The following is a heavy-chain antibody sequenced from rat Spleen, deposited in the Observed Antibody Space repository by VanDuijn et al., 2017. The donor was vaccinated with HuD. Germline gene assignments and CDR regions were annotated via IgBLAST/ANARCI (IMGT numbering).Heavy chain of an antibody. J-gene: IGHJ2*01. CDR1: GFIFSNYA. V-gene: IGHV5-19*01. CDR3: GRRDYGGYGDY. CDR2: ISPAGGNT. D-gene: IGHD1-11*01. Sequence: EVQLVESGGGLVQPGRSLKLSCAASGFIFSNYAMHWIRQTPTKGLAWVASISPAGGNTYYRDSVKGRFTISRDNAKSTLFLQMDRLRSEDTATYYCGRRDYGGYGDYWGQGVMVTVSS.